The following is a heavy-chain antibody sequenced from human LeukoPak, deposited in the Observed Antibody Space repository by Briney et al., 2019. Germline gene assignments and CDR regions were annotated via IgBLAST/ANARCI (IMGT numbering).Heavy chain of an antibody. CDR1: GYTFTSYD. CDR3: ARDDSSGYYLHYDY. CDR2: MNPNSGNT. V-gene: IGHV1-8*01. D-gene: IGHD3-22*01. Sequence: ASVKVSCKAPGYTFTSYDINWVRQATGQGLEWMGWMNPNSGNTGYAQKFQGRVTMTRNTSISTAYMELSSLRSEDTAVYYCARDDSSGYYLHYDYWGQGTLVTVSS. J-gene: IGHJ4*02.